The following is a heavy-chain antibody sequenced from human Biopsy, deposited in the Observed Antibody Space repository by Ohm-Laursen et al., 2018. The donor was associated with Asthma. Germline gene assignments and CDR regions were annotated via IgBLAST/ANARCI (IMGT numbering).Heavy chain of an antibody. CDR2: INYSGSA. J-gene: IGHJ4*02. D-gene: IGHD2-15*01. V-gene: IGHV4-61*01. CDR3: AGFCSGGDCPDH. Sequence: SDTLSLTCIVTGGSVTSATFHWSWIRQAPGKGLEWIGFINYSGSANYSPSLRGRVSISVDTSKKQISLRLSSVIAADTAVYYCAGFCSGGDCPDHWGQGTLVTVSS. CDR1: GGSVTSATFH.